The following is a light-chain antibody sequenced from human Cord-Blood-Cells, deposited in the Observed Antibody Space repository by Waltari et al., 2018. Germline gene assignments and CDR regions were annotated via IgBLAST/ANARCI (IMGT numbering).Light chain of an antibody. CDR2: AAS. J-gene: IGKJ2*01. Sequence: DIQLTPSPSFLSASVGDRVTITFRASQGISSYLAWYQQKQGKAHKLLIYAASTLQRGVPSRFSGSGSGTEFTLTISSLQPEDFATYYCQQLNSYPPYTFGQGTKLEIK. CDR3: QQLNSYPPYT. V-gene: IGKV1-9*01. CDR1: QGISSY.